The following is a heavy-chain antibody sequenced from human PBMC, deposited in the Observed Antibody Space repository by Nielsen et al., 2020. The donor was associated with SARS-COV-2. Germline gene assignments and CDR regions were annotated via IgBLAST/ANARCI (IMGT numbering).Heavy chain of an antibody. CDR3: ARGPYCSSTSCFHHYYYYGMDV. J-gene: IGHJ6*02. CDR2: INSDGSST. Sequence: VRQMPGKGLVWVSRINSDGSSTSYADSVKGRFTISRDNSKNTLYLQMNSLRAEDTAVYYCARGPYCSSTSCFHHYYYYGMDVWGQGTTVTVSS. D-gene: IGHD2-2*01. V-gene: IGHV3-74*01.